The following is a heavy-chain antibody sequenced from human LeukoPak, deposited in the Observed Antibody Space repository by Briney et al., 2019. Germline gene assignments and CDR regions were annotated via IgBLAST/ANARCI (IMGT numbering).Heavy chain of an antibody. CDR3: ARVTSGITGGTYYYYYMDV. J-gene: IGHJ6*03. Sequence: GGSLRLSCAASGFTFSSYSMSWVRQAPGKGLEWVSSISSSTTYIYYADSVKGRFTISRDNAKNSLYLQMNSLRAEDTAAYYCARVTSGITGGTYYYYYMDVWGKGTTVTISS. D-gene: IGHD6-13*01. V-gene: IGHV3-21*01. CDR1: GFTFSSYS. CDR2: ISSSTTYI.